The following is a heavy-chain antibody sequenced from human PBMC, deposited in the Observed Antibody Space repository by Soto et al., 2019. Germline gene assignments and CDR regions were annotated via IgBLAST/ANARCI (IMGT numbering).Heavy chain of an antibody. D-gene: IGHD3-22*01. CDR1: GGSISGGGYY. CDR2: IYYSGST. V-gene: IGHV4-31*03. J-gene: IGHJ5*02. Sequence: TSETLSLTCTVSGGSISGGGYYWSWIRQHPGKGLEWIGYIYYSGSTSYNPSLQSRLTISVDTSKNQFSLTLSSVTAADTAVYYCARGYPVPYYSSSGTNWIDPWGQGTLVTVSS. CDR3: ARGYPVPYYSSSGTNWIDP.